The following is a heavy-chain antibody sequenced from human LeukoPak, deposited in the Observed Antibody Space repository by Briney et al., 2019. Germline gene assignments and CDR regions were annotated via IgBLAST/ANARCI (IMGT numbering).Heavy chain of an antibody. CDR2: INHSGSA. CDR1: GGSFSGYY. D-gene: IGHD2-21*02. V-gene: IGHV4-34*01. CDR3: ARLQDCGGDCYAANFDY. J-gene: IGHJ4*02. Sequence: SETLSLTCAVSGGSFSGYYWTWIRQPPGKGLEWIGEINHSGSANYNPSLKSRVTISVDTSKNQFSLKLSSVTAADTAVYYCARLQDCGGDCYAANFDYWGQGTLVTVSS.